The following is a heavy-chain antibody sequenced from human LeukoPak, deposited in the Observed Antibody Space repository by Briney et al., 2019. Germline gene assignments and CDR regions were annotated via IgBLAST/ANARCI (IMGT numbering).Heavy chain of an antibody. V-gene: IGHV1-2*02. Sequence: ASVKVSCKASGYTFTGYYMHWVRQAPGQGLEWMGWINPNSGGTNYAQKFQGRVTMTTDTSTSTAYMELRSLRSDDTAVYYCARDRVRGVFDYWGQGTLVTVSS. J-gene: IGHJ4*02. CDR2: INPNSGGT. D-gene: IGHD3-10*01. CDR1: GYTFTGYY. CDR3: ARDRVRGVFDY.